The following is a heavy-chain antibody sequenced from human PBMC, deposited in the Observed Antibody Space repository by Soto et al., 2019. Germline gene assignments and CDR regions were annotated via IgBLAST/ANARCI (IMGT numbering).Heavy chain of an antibody. CDR2: INPNSGGT. J-gene: IGHJ6*02. CDR3: ARGRAYSSGWWDYYYYGMDV. CDR1: GYTFTGYY. D-gene: IGHD6-19*01. Sequence: ASVKVSCKASGYTFTGYYMHWVRQAPGQGLEWMGWINPNSGGTNYAQKFQGWVTMTRDTSISTAYMELSRLGSDDTAVYYCARGRAYSSGWWDYYYYGMDVWGQGTTVTVSS. V-gene: IGHV1-2*04.